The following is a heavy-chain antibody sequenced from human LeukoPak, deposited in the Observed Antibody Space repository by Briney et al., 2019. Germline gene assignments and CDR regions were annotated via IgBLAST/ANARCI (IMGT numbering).Heavy chain of an antibody. CDR1: GGSISSYY. V-gene: IGHV4-59*01. D-gene: IGHD6-13*01. CDR2: IYYSGST. CDR3: ARSPLLRSSSWYVY. J-gene: IGHJ4*02. Sequence: SETLSLTCTVSGGSISSYYWSWIRQPPGKGLEWIGYIYYSGSTNYDPSLKSRVTISVDTSKNQFSLKLSSVTAADTAVYYCARSPLLRSSSWYVYWGQGTLVTVSS.